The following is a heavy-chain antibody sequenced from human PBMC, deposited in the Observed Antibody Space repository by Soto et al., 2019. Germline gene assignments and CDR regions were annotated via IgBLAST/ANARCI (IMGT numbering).Heavy chain of an antibody. D-gene: IGHD3-10*01. CDR3: ARDANPYYGPGSLHGFFDY. J-gene: IGHJ4*02. CDR1: GDTFIAHC. Sequence: ASVKVSCKVSGDTFIAHCIHWLRQAPGKGLEWLGWTNPNNGSTKYAQKFQGRVTMTRDTSITTVYVELISLRSDDTAVYFCARDANPYYGPGSLHGFFDYWGQGTVVTVSS. CDR2: TNPNNGST. V-gene: IGHV1-2*02.